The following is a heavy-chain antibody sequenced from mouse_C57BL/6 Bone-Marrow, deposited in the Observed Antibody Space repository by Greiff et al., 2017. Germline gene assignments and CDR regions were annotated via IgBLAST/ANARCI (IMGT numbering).Heavy chain of an antibody. J-gene: IGHJ4*01. Sequence: VKLMESGPELARPWASVKISCQAFYTFSRRVHFAIRDTNYWMQWVKQRPGQRLDWIGAFYPGIGDPTYNQTFKVKATLTADKSSSTAYMQLSSLTAEASAVYYCARVGSSDAWGQGTSVTVSA. D-gene: IGHD1-1*01. CDR2: GQRLDWIG. V-gene: IGHV1-87*01. CDR3: AEASAVYYCARVGSSDA. CDR1: YTFSRRVH.